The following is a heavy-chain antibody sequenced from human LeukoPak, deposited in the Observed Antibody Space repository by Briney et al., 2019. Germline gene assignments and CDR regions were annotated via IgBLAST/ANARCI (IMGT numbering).Heavy chain of an antibody. D-gene: IGHD3-22*01. CDR2: ISYDGSNK. CDR1: GFTFSSYA. V-gene: IGHV3-30-3*01. J-gene: IGHJ4*02. Sequence: GRSLRLSCAASGFTFSSYAMHWVRQAPGKGLEWVAVISYDGSNKYYADSVKGRFTISRDNSKNTLYLQMNSLRAEDTAVYYCARDSAMMAVYWGQGTLVTVPS. CDR3: ARDSAMMAVY.